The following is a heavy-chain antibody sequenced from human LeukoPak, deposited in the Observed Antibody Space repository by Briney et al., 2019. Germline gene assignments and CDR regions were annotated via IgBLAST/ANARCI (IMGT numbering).Heavy chain of an antibody. Sequence: GESLKISCKGSGYSFTNYWIGWARQMPGKGLEWMGIIYPGDSDTRYSPSFQGQVTISADKSISTAYLQWSSLKASDTAMYYCATHSGSYFYYFDNWGQGTLVTVSS. J-gene: IGHJ4*02. CDR1: GYSFTNYW. CDR3: ATHSGSYFYYFDN. V-gene: IGHV5-51*01. CDR2: IYPGDSDT. D-gene: IGHD1-26*01.